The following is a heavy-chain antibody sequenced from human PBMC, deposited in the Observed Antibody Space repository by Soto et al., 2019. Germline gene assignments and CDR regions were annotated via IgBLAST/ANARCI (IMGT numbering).Heavy chain of an antibody. J-gene: IGHJ3*02. D-gene: IGHD5-12*01. CDR2: IYHSGST. CDR1: CVSINSSNW. V-gene: IGHV4-4*02. Sequence: SETLSLTCALSCVSINSSNWWSRVRQPPGKGLEWIGEIYHSGSTNYNPSLKSRVTISVDKSKNQFSLKLSSVTAADTAVYYCARDEYSGYANDAFDIWGQGTMVT. CDR3: ARDEYSGYANDAFDI.